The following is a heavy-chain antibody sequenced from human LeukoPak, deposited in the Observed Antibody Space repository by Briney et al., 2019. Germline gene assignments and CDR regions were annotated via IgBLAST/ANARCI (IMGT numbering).Heavy chain of an antibody. Sequence: GGSLLLSCAASGFTFSSYWMSWVRQAPGKGLEWVANIKQDGSEKYYVDSVKGRFTISRDNAKNSLYLQMNSLRAEDTAVYYCAREEGGRWLQLSLWYFDLWGRGTLVTVSS. CDR1: GFTFSSYW. J-gene: IGHJ2*01. D-gene: IGHD5-24*01. V-gene: IGHV3-7*01. CDR2: IKQDGSEK. CDR3: AREEGGRWLQLSLWYFDL.